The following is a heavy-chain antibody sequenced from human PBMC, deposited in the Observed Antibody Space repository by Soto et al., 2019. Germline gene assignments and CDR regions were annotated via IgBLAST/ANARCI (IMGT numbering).Heavy chain of an antibody. Sequence: QVQLVESGGGVVQPGRSLRLSCAASGFTFSSYAMHWVRQAPGKGLEWVAVISYDGSNKYYADSVKGRFTISRDNSKNTLYLQMNSLRAEDTAVYYCARDREDGYNSGGLGLLDYWGQGTLVTVSS. CDR2: ISYDGSNK. J-gene: IGHJ4*02. D-gene: IGHD3-10*01. V-gene: IGHV3-30-3*01. CDR1: GFTFSSYA. CDR3: ARDREDGYNSGGLGLLDY.